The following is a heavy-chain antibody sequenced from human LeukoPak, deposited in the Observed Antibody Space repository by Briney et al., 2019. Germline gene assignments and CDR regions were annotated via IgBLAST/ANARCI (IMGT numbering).Heavy chain of an antibody. CDR3: TTRRSAFDI. CDR1: GFTVSSNY. CDR2: IKSRTDGGTT. Sequence: GGSLRLSCAASGFTVSSNYMSWVRQAPGKGLEWVGRIKSRTDGGTTDYAAPVKGRFTISRDDSKNTLYLQMNSLKTEDTAVYYCTTRRSAFDIWGQGTMVTVSS. J-gene: IGHJ3*02. V-gene: IGHV3-15*01.